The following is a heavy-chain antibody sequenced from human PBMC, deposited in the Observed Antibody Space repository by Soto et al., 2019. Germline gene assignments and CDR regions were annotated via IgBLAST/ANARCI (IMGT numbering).Heavy chain of an antibody. D-gene: IGHD2-2*01. CDR3: ARDCSSTSCSSYDAFDI. CDR1: GGSLSSNIAA. CDR2: TYYRSKWYN. V-gene: IGHV6-1*01. J-gene: IGHJ3*02. Sequence: PSQTLSITCPIAGGSLSSNIAAWNWIRQSPSRGLEWLGRTYYRSKWYNDYAVSVKSRITINPDTSKNQFSLQLNSVTPEDTAVYYCARDCSSTSCSSYDAFDIWGQGTTVTVSS.